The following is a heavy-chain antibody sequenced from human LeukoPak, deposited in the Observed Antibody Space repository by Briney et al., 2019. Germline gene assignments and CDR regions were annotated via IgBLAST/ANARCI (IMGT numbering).Heavy chain of an antibody. J-gene: IGHJ6*02. D-gene: IGHD3-3*01. CDR2: ISSSSSYI. CDR3: ARAVNDFWSGNVYGMDV. CDR1: GFTFSSYS. V-gene: IGHV3-21*01. Sequence: AGSLRLSCAASGFTFSSYSMNWVRQAPGKGLEWVSSISSSSSYIYYADSVKGRFTISRDNAKNSLYLQMNSLRAEDTAVYYCARAVNDFWSGNVYGMDVWGQGTTVTVSS.